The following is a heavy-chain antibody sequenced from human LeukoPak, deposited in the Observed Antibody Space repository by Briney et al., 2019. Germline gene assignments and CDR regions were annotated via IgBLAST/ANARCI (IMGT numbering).Heavy chain of an antibody. CDR2: FDPEDGET. CDR3: ATHHYDILTGYYRFDY. V-gene: IGHV1-24*01. J-gene: IGHJ4*02. D-gene: IGHD3-9*01. Sequence: ASVKVSCKVSGYTLTELSMHWVRQAPGKGLEWMGGFDPEDGETIYAQKFQGIVTMTEDTSTDTAYMELSSLRSEDTAVYYCATHHYDILTGYYRFDYWGQGTLVTVSS. CDR1: GYTLTELS.